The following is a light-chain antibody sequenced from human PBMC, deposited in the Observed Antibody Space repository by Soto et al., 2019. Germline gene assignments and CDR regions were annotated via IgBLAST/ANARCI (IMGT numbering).Light chain of an antibody. CDR3: QQYGTSTRT. V-gene: IGKV3-20*01. CDR1: QSVISGY. Sequence: EIVFTQSPGTLSLSPGERATLSCRASQSVISGYLDWYQQKPGQAPRLXMSATSSRETGIPDRFSGSGSGTEFTLTISRLEHEDLAIYFCQQYGTSTRTFGQGTKVDIK. CDR2: ATS. J-gene: IGKJ1*01.